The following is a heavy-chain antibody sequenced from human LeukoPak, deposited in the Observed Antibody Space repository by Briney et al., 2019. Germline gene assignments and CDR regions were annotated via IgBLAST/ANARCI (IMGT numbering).Heavy chain of an antibody. D-gene: IGHD6-13*01. CDR1: GGSISSYY. Sequence: SETLSLACTVSGGSISSYYWSWIRQPPGKGLEWIGYIYYSGSTNYNPSLKSRVTISVDTPKNQFSLKLSSVTAADTAVYYCARQRGSSSSWYFDYWGQGTPVTVSS. V-gene: IGHV4-59*08. CDR2: IYYSGST. J-gene: IGHJ4*02. CDR3: ARQRGSSSSWYFDY.